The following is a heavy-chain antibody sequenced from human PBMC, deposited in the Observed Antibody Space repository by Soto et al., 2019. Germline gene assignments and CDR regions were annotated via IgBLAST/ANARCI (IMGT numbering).Heavy chain of an antibody. J-gene: IGHJ6*02. CDR2: ISGSGGII. V-gene: IGHV3-11*04. CDR3: AKDPTNGMDV. CDR1: GFTFGGFY. Sequence: PGGSLRLSCAASGFTFGGFYMGWIRQAPGRGLEWVSFISGSGGIIYLADSVKGRFTISRDNSKNTLYLQMNSLRAEDTAVYYCAKDPTNGMDVWGQGTTVTVSS.